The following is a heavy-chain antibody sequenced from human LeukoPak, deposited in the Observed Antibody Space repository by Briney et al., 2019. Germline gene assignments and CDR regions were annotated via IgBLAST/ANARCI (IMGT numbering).Heavy chain of an antibody. J-gene: IGHJ5*02. D-gene: IGHD3-3*01. Sequence: PSETLSLTCTVSGGSISSYYWSWIRQPPGKRLEWIGYIYTSGSTNYNPSLKSRVTISVDTSKNQFSLKLSSVTAADTAVYYCARHDEVFWSPFDPWGQGTLVTVSS. CDR1: GGSISSYY. CDR3: ARHDEVFWSPFDP. V-gene: IGHV4-4*09. CDR2: IYTSGST.